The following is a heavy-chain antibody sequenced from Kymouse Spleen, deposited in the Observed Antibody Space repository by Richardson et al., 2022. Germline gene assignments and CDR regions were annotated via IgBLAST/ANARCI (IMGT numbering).Heavy chain of an antibody. Sequence: QVQLVESGGGVVQPGRSLRLSCAASGFTFSSYGMHWVRQAPGKGLEWVAVIWYDGSNKYYADSVKGRFTISRDNSKNTLYLQMNSLRAEDTAVYYCARRGSGISPGYYYYGMDVWGQGTTVTVSS. CDR1: GFTFSSYG. CDR3: ARRGSGISPGYYYYGMDV. CDR2: IWYDGSNK. J-gene: IGHJ6*02. D-gene: IGHD3-10*01. V-gene: IGHV3-33*01.